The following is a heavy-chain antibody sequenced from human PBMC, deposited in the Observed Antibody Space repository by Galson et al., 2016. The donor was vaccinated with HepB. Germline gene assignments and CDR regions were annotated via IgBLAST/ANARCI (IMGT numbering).Heavy chain of an antibody. CDR1: GGSIGAYY. D-gene: IGHD3-22*01. V-gene: IGHV4-59*08. Sequence: SETLSLTCTVSGGSIGAYYWTWIRLPPGKGLEYIGYVHYSGSTKYNVSLKSRVTISLDTSKNQFYLELTSVTAADTAVYYCARRSITTMHVWGQGTTVTVSS. CDR2: VHYSGST. CDR3: ARRSITTMHV. J-gene: IGHJ6*02.